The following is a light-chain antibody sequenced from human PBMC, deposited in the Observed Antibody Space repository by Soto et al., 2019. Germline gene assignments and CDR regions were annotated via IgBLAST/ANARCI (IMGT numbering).Light chain of an antibody. CDR3: SSYTSSGTLGV. J-gene: IGLJ1*01. Sequence: QSVLTQPASVSGSPGQSITISCTGTSSDVGGYNYVSWYQQHPGKAPKLMIYDVSNRPSGVSNRFSGSKSGNTASLTISGLQAADEADYYCSSYTSSGTLGVFGTGTKVXVL. CDR1: SSDVGGYNY. V-gene: IGLV2-14*01. CDR2: DVS.